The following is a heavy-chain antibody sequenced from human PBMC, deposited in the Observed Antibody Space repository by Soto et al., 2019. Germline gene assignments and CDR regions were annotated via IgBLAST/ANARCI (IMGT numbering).Heavy chain of an antibody. J-gene: IGHJ6*02. CDR2: ITPIFGTA. V-gene: IGHV1-69*01. Sequence: QVQLVQSGAEVKKPGSSVKVSCKASGGTFSSYAISWVRQAPGQGLEWMGGITPIFGTANYAQKFQGRVTIMEGVSTSTAYMELSSLGSEDTAVCAWARPPGYLGLGDVVDYCYGMDVWGQGTTVTVSS. CDR1: GGTFSSYA. D-gene: IGHD3-16*01. CDR3: ARPPGYLGLGDVVDYCYGMDV.